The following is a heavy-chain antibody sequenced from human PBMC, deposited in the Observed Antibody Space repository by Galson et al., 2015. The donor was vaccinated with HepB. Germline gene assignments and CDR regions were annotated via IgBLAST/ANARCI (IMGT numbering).Heavy chain of an antibody. Sequence: SLRLSCAASGFAFSSYSMNWVRQAPGKGLEWVSSISSSSSYIYYADSMKGRFTISRDNANKSLYLQMNSLRAEDTAVYYCVREDWSDFGYFDSWGQGVLVTVSS. CDR3: VREDWSDFGYFDS. CDR2: ISSSSSYI. D-gene: IGHD1-1*01. V-gene: IGHV3-21*01. J-gene: IGHJ4*02. CDR1: GFAFSSYS.